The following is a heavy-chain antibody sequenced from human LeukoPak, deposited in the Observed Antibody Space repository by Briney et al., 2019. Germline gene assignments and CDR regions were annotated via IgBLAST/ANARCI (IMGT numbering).Heavy chain of an antibody. CDR2: ILYDGSNK. CDR3: ARDYYDSSATRDYYYGMDV. J-gene: IGHJ6*02. V-gene: IGHV3-30-3*01. D-gene: IGHD3-22*01. CDR1: GFTFSSYV. Sequence: GGSLRLSCAASGFTFSSYVMHWVRQAPGKGLEWVAVILYDGSNKYYADSVKGRFTISRDNSKNTLYLQMDSLRAEDTAVYYCARDYYDSSATRDYYYGMDVWGQGTTVTVSS.